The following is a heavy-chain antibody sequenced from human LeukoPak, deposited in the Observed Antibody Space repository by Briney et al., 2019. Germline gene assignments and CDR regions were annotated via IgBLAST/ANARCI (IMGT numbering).Heavy chain of an antibody. D-gene: IGHD1-1*01. Sequence: GGSLRLSCAASGFSFSSHATCWVRQAQGKGLEWVSSIDISGGSTYYADSVQGRFTISRDNSKNTLYLQMNSLRAEDTALYYCANEVRPNDYWGQGTLVTVSS. CDR3: ANEVRPNDY. V-gene: IGHV3-23*01. CDR1: GFSFSSHA. J-gene: IGHJ4*02. CDR2: IDISGGST.